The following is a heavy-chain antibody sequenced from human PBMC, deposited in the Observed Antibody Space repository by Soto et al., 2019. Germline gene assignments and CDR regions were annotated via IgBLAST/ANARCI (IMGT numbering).Heavy chain of an antibody. CDR3: ARLVVDGTVAGAGSFDY. CDR1: GGSISSTCYY. Sequence: QLQLQESGRGLVKPSETLSLTCTVSGGSISSTCYYWVWIRQPPGKGLEWIGSVYYSGSTYYNPSLKSRVTISVDTSENQFSLKLSSVTAADTAVYYCARLVVDGTVAGAGSFDYWGQGTLVTVSS. D-gene: IGHD6-19*01. J-gene: IGHJ4*02. CDR2: VYYSGST. V-gene: IGHV4-39*01.